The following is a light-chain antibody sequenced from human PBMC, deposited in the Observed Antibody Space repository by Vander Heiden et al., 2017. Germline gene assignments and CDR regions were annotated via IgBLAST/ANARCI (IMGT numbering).Light chain of an antibody. V-gene: IGLV2-23*02. CDR1: SSDVGSYNL. Sequence: QSITISCTGTSSDVGSYNLVSWYQQHPGKAPKLMIYEVSKRPSGVSNRFSGSKSGNTASLTISGGQAEDEADYYCCSYAGSSTHVVFGGGTKLTVL. CDR2: EVS. J-gene: IGLJ2*01. CDR3: CSYAGSSTHVV.